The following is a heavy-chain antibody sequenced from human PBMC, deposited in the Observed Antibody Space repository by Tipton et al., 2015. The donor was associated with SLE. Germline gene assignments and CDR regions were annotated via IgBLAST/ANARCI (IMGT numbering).Heavy chain of an antibody. Sequence: TLSLTCTVSGYSISSGYYWGWIRQPPGKGLEWIGYIYYSGSTNYNPSLKSRVTISVDTSKNQFSLKLSSVTAADTAVYYCARGGDYYSSGWDYYYYYMDVWGKGTTVTVSS. CDR3: ARGGDYYSSGWDYYYYYMDV. CDR2: IYYSGST. J-gene: IGHJ6*03. CDR1: GYSISSGYY. D-gene: IGHD6-19*01. V-gene: IGHV4-61*01.